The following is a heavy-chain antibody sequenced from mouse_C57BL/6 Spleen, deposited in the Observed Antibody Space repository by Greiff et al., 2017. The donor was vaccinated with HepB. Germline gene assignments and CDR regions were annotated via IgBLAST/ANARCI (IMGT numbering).Heavy chain of an antibody. CDR1: GFNIKDYY. D-gene: IGHD4-1*02. Sequence: VQLQQSGAELVKPGASVKLSCTASGFNIKDYYMHWVKQRTEQGLEWIGRIDPEDGETKYALKFQGKATITADTSSNTAYLQLSSLTSEDTSVYYCATTGPFDYWGQGTTLTVSS. CDR3: ATTGPFDY. V-gene: IGHV14-2*01. CDR2: IDPEDGET. J-gene: IGHJ2*01.